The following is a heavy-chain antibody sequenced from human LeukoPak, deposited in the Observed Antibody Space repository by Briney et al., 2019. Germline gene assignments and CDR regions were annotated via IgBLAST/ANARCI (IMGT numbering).Heavy chain of an antibody. J-gene: IGHJ5*02. CDR3: ARGGLHRNNWFDP. CDR2: IYHSGST. D-gene: IGHD5-24*01. Sequence: SETLSLTCTVSGGSISSGGYYWSWIRQPPGKGLEWIGYIYHSGSTYYNPSLKSRVTISVDRSKNQFSLKLSSVTAADTAVYYCARGGLHRNNWFDPWGQGTLVTVSS. V-gene: IGHV4-30-2*01. CDR1: GGSISSGGYY.